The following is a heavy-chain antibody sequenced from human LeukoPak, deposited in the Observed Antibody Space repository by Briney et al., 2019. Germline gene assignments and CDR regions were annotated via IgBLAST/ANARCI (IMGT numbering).Heavy chain of an antibody. V-gene: IGHV3-21*03. Sequence: PGGSLRLSCAASGFTFSSYRMNWVRRAPGKGLEWVSSISSSSSYIYYADSVKGRFTISRDNAKNSLYLQMNSLKTEDAGVYYCATAVSRYTLTWGGFDIWGQGTRVTVSS. CDR1: GFTFSSYR. J-gene: IGHJ3*02. CDR2: ISSSSSYI. CDR3: ATAVSRYTLTWGGFDI. D-gene: IGHD1-14*01.